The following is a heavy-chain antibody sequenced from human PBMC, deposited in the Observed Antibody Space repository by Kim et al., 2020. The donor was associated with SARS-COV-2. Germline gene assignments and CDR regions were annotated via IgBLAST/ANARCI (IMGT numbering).Heavy chain of an antibody. V-gene: IGHV4-4*07. CDR2: IYTSGST. Sequence: ETLSLTCTVSGGSISSYYWSWIRQPAGKGLEWIGRIYTSGSTNYNPSLKSRVTMSVDTSKNQFSLKLSSVTAADTAVYYCARDGAWYGSGGNGMDVWGQGTTVTVSS. CDR1: GGSISSYY. CDR3: ARDGAWYGSGGNGMDV. J-gene: IGHJ6*02. D-gene: IGHD3-10*01.